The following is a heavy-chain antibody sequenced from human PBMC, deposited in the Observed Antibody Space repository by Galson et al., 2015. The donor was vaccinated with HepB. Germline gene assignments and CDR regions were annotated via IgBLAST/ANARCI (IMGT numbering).Heavy chain of an antibody. D-gene: IGHD6-19*01. CDR2: ISSGGGRK. V-gene: IGHV3-33*08. Sequence: SLRLSCAASGFTFRRYGMHWVRLAPGKGLEWVAFISSGGGRKDYADSVKGRFTISRDNSKNTLYLQMNSLRAEDTAVYYCGRDINPRQQWQVALRYWGQGTQVTVSS. CDR1: GFTFRRYG. CDR3: GRDINPRQQWQVALRY. J-gene: IGHJ4*02.